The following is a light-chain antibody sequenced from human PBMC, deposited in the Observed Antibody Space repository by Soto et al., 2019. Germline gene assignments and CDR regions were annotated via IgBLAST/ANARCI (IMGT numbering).Light chain of an antibody. V-gene: IGKV3-11*01. J-gene: IGKJ2*01. CDR2: DAS. CDR1: QSLSNY. Sequence: EVVLTQSPATLSLSPGERATLSCRASQSLSNYLAWYQQKPGQAPRLLIYDASNRATGIPARFSGSGSGTDFTLTISSLESEDFAVYYCQQRSNWPPFTFGQGTRLEIK. CDR3: QQRSNWPPFT.